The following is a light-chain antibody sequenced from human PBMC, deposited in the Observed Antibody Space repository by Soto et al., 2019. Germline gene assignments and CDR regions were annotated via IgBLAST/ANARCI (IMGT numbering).Light chain of an antibody. CDR2: EVS. J-gene: IGLJ1*01. CDR3: NSYASGNARV. Sequence: QSALTQPASVSGSPGQSITISCTRTSSDIGDYDYVSWYQQHPGKAPKLLISEVSNRPSGVSNRFSGSKSGNTASLTISGLQAEDEADYYCNSYASGNARVFGTGTKVTVL. CDR1: SSDIGDYDY. V-gene: IGLV2-14*01.